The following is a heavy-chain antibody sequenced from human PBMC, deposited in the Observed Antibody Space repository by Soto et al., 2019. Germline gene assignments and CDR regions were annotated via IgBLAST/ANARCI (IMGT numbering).Heavy chain of an antibody. J-gene: IGHJ5*02. CDR3: ARAITMARGVPGWFDP. CDR2: TYHSGST. Sequence: TSETLSLTFAVSGYSISSGYYWCWIRQPPGKGLEWIGSTYHSGSTYYNPSLKSRVTISVDTSKNQFSLKLSSATAADTAVYYCARAITMARGVPGWFDPWRQGTLVTVSS. V-gene: IGHV4-38-2*01. CDR1: GYSISSGYY. D-gene: IGHD3-10*01.